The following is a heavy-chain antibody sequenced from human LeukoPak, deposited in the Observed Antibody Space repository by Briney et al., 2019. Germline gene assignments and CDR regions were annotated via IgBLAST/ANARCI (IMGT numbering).Heavy chain of an antibody. V-gene: IGHV1-69*13. CDR2: IIPILGTV. CDR1: GYTLTELS. D-gene: IGHD1-26*01. J-gene: IGHJ4*02. Sequence: GASVKVSCKVSGYTLTELSMHWVRQAPGKGLEWMGGIIPILGTVNYARKFQGRVTITAGESTSTAYMELSSLRSEDTAVYYCARGVIEMGATTFDYWGQGTLVTVSS. CDR3: ARGVIEMGATTFDY.